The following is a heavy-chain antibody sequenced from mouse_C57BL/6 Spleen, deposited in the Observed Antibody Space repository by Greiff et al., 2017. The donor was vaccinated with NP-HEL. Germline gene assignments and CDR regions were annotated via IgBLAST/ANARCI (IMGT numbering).Heavy chain of an antibody. CDR1: GYSITSGYY. J-gene: IGHJ1*03. V-gene: IGHV3-6*01. CDR2: ISYDGSN. Sequence: EVQLQESGPGLVKPSQSLSLTCSVTGYSITSGYYWNWIRQFPGNKLEWMGYISYDGSNNYNPSLKNRISITRDTSKNQFFLKLNSVTTEDTATYYCAREFYYGSSYEGYWYFDVWGTGTTVTVSS. CDR3: AREFYYGSSYEGYWYFDV. D-gene: IGHD1-1*01.